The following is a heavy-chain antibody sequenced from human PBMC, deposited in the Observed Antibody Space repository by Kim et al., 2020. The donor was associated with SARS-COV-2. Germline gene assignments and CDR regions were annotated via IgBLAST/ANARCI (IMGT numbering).Heavy chain of an antibody. D-gene: IGHD2-2*01. CDR2: ISSSSSYI. CDR3: ARDGDCSSTSCNGGAFDI. CDR1: GFTFSSYS. J-gene: IGHJ3*02. V-gene: IGHV3-21*01. Sequence: GGSLRLSCAASGFTFSSYSMNWVRQAPGKGLEWVSSISSSSSYIYYADSVKGRVTITSDNAKNSLYLQLDSLRAEDKAVYYCARDGDCSSTSCNGGAFDIWGQGTMVTVSS.